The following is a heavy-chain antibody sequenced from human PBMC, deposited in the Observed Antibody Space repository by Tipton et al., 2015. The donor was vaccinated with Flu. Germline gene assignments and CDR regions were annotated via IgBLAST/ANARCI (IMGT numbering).Heavy chain of an antibody. CDR3: AKGKDDVLNILVPCAIGGRIDP. V-gene: IGHV3-23*01. J-gene: IGHJ5*02. Sequence: SLRLSCAASGFTFSGYAMSWVRQAPGKGLEWVAAISGNGEYTYYADSVRGRFTMARDNSKGTLHLQMNSLRADDTATYYCAKGKDDVLNILVPCAIGGRIDPWGQGTLVTVSS. CDR2: ISGNGEYT. CDR1: GFTFSGYA. D-gene: IGHD2-15*01.